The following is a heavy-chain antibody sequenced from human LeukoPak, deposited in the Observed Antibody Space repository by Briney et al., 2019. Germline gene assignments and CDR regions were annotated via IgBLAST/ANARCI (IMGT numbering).Heavy chain of an antibody. D-gene: IGHD3-9*01. CDR3: ARGRGVRYFDWGYYFDY. V-gene: IGHV1-69*01. CDR1: GGTFSSYA. J-gene: IGHJ4*02. CDR2: IIPIFGTA. Sequence: SVKVSCKASGGTFSSYAISWVRQAPGQGLEWMGGIIPIFGTANYAQKFQGRVTITADESTSTAYMELSSLRSEDTAVYYCARGRGVRYFDWGYYFDYWGLGTLVTVSS.